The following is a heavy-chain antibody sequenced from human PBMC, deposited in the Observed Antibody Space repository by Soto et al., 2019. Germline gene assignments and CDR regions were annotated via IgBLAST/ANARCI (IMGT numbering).Heavy chain of an antibody. Sequence: SVKVSCKASGGTFSSYAISWVGQAPGQGLEWMGGIIPIFGTANYAQKFQGRVTITADKSTSTAYMELSSLRSEDTAVYYCARDGQIVITKREGMEVWGQGTTDTVSS. CDR1: GGTFSSYA. J-gene: IGHJ6*02. CDR2: IIPIFGTA. D-gene: IGHD2-8*01. V-gene: IGHV1-69*06. CDR3: ARDGQIVITKREGMEV.